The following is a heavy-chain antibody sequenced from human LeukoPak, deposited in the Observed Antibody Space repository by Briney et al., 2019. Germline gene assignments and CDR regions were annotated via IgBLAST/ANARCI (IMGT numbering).Heavy chain of an antibody. D-gene: IGHD2-8*02. J-gene: IGHJ6*03. CDR3: ARGTAGGYRYYYMDV. CDR1: GGTFSSYA. CDR2: IIPILGTA. V-gene: IGHV1-69*01. Sequence: GSSVKVSCKASGGTFSSYAISWVRQAPGQGLEWMGGIIPILGTANYAQKFQGRVTITADESTSTAYMELSSLRSEDTAVYYCARGTAGGYRYYYMDVWGKGTTVTISS.